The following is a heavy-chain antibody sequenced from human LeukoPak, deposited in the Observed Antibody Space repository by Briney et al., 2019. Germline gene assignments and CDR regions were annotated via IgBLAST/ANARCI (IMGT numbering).Heavy chain of an antibody. CDR2: MNPNSGNT. Sequence: GASVKVSCKASGYTFTSYDINWARQATGQGLEWMGWMNPNSGNTGYAQKFQGRVTMTRNTSISTAYMELSSLRSEDTAVYYCASSRSSWIRGFNYWGQGTLVTVSS. J-gene: IGHJ4*02. CDR3: ASSRSSWIRGFNY. D-gene: IGHD6-13*01. CDR1: GYTFTSYD. V-gene: IGHV1-8*01.